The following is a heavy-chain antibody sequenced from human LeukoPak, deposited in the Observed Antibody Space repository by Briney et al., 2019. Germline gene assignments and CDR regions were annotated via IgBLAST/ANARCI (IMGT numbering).Heavy chain of an antibody. V-gene: IGHV3-49*03. J-gene: IGHJ4*02. D-gene: IGHD5-18*01. CDR3: ARDRGYSPDY. CDR2: IRSKAYGGTT. CDR1: GFTFGDYA. Sequence: GGSLRLSCTASGFTFGDYAMSWFRQAPGKGLEWVGFIRSKAYGGTTEYAASVKGRFTISRDDSKSIAYLQMNSLRVDDTAVYYCARDRGYSPDYWGQGTLVTVSS.